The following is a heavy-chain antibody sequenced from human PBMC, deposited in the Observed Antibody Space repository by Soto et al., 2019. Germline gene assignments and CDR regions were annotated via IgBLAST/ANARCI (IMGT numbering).Heavy chain of an antibody. D-gene: IGHD4-17*01. V-gene: IGHV1-18*01. Sequence: ASVKVSCKASGYTFTSYGISWARQAPGQGLEWMGWISAYNGNTNYAQKLQGRVTMTTDTSTSTAYMELRSLRSDDTAVYYCARAYAKLRAFDIWGQGTMVTVSS. CDR2: ISAYNGNT. J-gene: IGHJ3*02. CDR1: GYTFTSYG. CDR3: ARAYAKLRAFDI.